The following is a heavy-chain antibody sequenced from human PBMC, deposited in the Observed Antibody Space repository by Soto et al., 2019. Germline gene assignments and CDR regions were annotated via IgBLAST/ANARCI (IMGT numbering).Heavy chain of an antibody. CDR1: GITFSDCY. V-gene: IGHV3-11*01. CDR3: ARVRFGQWGYAMDV. Sequence: PGGSPRLSCAASGITFSDCYMNWIRQAPGKGLEWVSYMSSSGDSINYAGSVRGRFTVSRDNAKNSLYLQMNSLRAEDTAMYYCARVRFGQWGYAMDVWGQGTTVTVSS. J-gene: IGHJ6*02. D-gene: IGHD3-10*01. CDR2: MSSSGDSI.